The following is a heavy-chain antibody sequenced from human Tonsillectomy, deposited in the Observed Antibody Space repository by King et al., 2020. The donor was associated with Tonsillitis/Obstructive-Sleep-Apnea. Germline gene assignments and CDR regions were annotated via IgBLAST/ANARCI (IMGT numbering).Heavy chain of an antibody. CDR1: GFTFSSYA. D-gene: IGHD6-19*01. CDR3: AKSSGWYGEDYFDY. J-gene: IGHJ4*02. V-gene: IGHV3-23*04. CDR2: IVGSGGST. Sequence: VQLVESGGGLVQPGGSLRLSCAASGFTFSSYAMSWVRQAPGKGLDGVSAIVGSGGSTYSADSVKGRFTISRDNSKNTLYLQMNSLRAEDTAVYYCAKSSGWYGEDYFDYWGQGTLVTVSS.